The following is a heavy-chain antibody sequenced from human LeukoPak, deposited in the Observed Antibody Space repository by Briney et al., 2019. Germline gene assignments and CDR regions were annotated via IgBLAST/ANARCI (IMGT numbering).Heavy chain of an antibody. Sequence: GGSLRLSCAASGFTFSSYAMSWVRQAPGKGLEWVSAISGSGGSTYYADSVKGRFTISRDNPKNTLYLQMNSLRAEDTAVYYCAKDPYGDYGFLDYWGQGTLVTVSS. CDR3: AKDPYGDYGFLDY. CDR2: ISGSGGST. D-gene: IGHD4-17*01. J-gene: IGHJ4*02. CDR1: GFTFSSYA. V-gene: IGHV3-23*01.